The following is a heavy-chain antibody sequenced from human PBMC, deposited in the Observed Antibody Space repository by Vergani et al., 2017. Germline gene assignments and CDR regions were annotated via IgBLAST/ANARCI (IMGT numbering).Heavy chain of an antibody. D-gene: IGHD3-9*01. J-gene: IGHJ4*02. Sequence: QVQLVESGGGVVQPGRSLRLSCAASGFTFSSYGMHWVRQAPGKGLEWVAVIWYDGSNKYYADSVKGRFTISRDNSKNTLYLQMNSLRAEDTAVYYCARAEPTCYDILTGYDYWGQGTLVTVSS. V-gene: IGHV3-33*01. CDR3: ARAEPTCYDILTGYDY. CDR2: IWYDGSNK. CDR1: GFTFSSYG.